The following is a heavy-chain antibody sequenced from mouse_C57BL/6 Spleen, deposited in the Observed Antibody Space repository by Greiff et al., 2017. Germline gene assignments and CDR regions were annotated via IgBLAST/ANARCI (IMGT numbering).Heavy chain of an antibody. V-gene: IGHV1-39*01. CDR2: INPNYGTT. J-gene: IGHJ4*01. CDR3: ARGPYYDYDGGSLAMDY. CDR1: GYSFPDYN. Sequence: VQLQQSGPELVKPGASVKISCKASGYSFPDYNMNWVKQSNGKSLEWIGVINPNYGTTSYNQKFKGKATLTVDQSSSTAYMQLNSLTSEDSAVYYCARGPYYDYDGGSLAMDYWGQGTSVTVSS. D-gene: IGHD2-4*01.